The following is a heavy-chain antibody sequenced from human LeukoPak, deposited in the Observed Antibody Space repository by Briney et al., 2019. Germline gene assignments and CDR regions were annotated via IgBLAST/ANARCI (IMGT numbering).Heavy chain of an antibody. CDR2: IIPIFGIA. J-gene: IGHJ6*03. V-gene: IGHV1-69*13. CDR1: EGTFNNYA. CDR3: ARDHVVLAPGGYYYHYMDV. D-gene: IGHD3-3*02. Sequence: SVKVSCKASEGTFNNYAISWVRQAPGQGLEWMGGIIPIFGIANYARKFQGRVTITADESTSTAYMELSSLRSEDTAVYYCARDHVVLAPGGYYYHYMDVWGKGTTVTVSS.